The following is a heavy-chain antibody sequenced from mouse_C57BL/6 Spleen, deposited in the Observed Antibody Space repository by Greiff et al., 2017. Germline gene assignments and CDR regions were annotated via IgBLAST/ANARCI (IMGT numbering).Heavy chain of an antibody. CDR2: INPSSGYT. J-gene: IGHJ4*01. D-gene: IGHD2-4*01. CDR1: GYTFTSYT. V-gene: IGHV1-4*01. CDR3: ARGRDDYEDYAMDY. Sequence: VQLQQSGAELARPGASVKMSCKASGYTFTSYTMHWVKQRPGQGLEWIGYINPSSGYTKYNQKFKDKATVTADKSSSTAYMQLSRLTSEDSAVYYWARGRDDYEDYAMDYWGQGTSVTVSS.